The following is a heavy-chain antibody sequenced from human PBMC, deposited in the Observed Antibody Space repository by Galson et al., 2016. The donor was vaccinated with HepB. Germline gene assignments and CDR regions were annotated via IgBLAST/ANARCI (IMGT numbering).Heavy chain of an antibody. J-gene: IGHJ4*02. CDR3: AKDLCGSTGCYGGLDY. D-gene: IGHD2-2*01. CDR2: VSGSGAST. Sequence: SLRLSCAGSGFTFGTYAMNWVRQTPGKGLEWVSVVSGSGASTHYADSVKGRFTISRDNSKNTLYLQMNSLRAEDTAIYYCAKDLCGSTGCYGGLDYWAREPWSPSPQ. V-gene: IGHV3-23*01. CDR1: GFTFGTYA.